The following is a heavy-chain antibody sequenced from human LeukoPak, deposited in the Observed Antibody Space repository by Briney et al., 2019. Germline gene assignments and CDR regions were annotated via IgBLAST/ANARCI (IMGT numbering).Heavy chain of an antibody. J-gene: IGHJ4*02. Sequence: GGSLRLSCAASGFTFSNSWMTWARQAPGKGLEWVGRVISKPDGGTTDYAAPVKGRFTISRDDSRNTVYLQMNSLKTEDTAVYYCTTGMMVYGGATFDYWGQGTLVTVSS. CDR1: GFTFSNSW. V-gene: IGHV3-15*05. CDR2: VISKPDGGTT. D-gene: IGHD1-26*01. CDR3: TTGMMVYGGATFDY.